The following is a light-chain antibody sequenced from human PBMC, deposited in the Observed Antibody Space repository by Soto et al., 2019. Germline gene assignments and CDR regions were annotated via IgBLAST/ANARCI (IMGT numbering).Light chain of an antibody. CDR3: QQRYHWPPLT. J-gene: IGKJ4*01. CDR1: QSVVRY. V-gene: IGKV3-11*01. CDR2: DAT. Sequence: PGDTATLSCRASQSVVRYVAWYQQKPGQAPRLLIYDATIRASGIPARFSGSGYGTDLSLTISSLEPEDFAVYYCQQRYHWPPLTFGGGTKVEVK.